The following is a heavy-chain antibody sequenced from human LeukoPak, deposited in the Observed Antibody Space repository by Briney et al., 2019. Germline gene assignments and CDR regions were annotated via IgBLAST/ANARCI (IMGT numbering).Heavy chain of an antibody. CDR2: IYYSGST. D-gene: IGHD3-3*01. CDR3: ARTFTIFGVVTPAFDY. Sequence: PSETLSLTCTASGGSISSSSYYWGWIRQPPGKGLEWIGSIYYSGSTYYNPSLKSRVTISVDTSKNQFSLKLSSVTAADTAVYYCARTFTIFGVVTPAFDYWGQGTLVTVSS. J-gene: IGHJ4*02. V-gene: IGHV4-39*01. CDR1: GGSISSSSYY.